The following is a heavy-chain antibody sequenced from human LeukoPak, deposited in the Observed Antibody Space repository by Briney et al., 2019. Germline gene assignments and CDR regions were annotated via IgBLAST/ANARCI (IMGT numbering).Heavy chain of an antibody. CDR1: GGSISSYY. D-gene: IGHD2-21*02. Sequence: SETLSLTCTVSGGSISSYYWSWIRQPPGKGLEWIGDIFYTGSTNYNPSLKSRVTISVDTPKNQFSLKLSSVTAADTAVYYCARDFVVVTATDAFDIWGQGTVVTVSS. CDR2: IFYTGST. CDR3: ARDFVVVTATDAFDI. V-gene: IGHV4-59*01. J-gene: IGHJ3*02.